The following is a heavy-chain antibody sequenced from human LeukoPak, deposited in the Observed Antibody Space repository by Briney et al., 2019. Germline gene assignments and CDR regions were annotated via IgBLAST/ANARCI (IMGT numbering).Heavy chain of an antibody. V-gene: IGHV3-30*18. CDR3: AKGHSAARPRYYCYGMDV. CDR1: GFTFSSYG. Sequence: GRSLRLSCAASGFTFSSYGMHWVRQAPGKGLEWVAVISYDGSNKYYADSVKGRFTISRDNSKNTLYLQMNSLRAEDTAVYYCAKGHSAARPRYYCYGMDVWGQGTTVTVSS. D-gene: IGHD6-6*01. J-gene: IGHJ6*02. CDR2: ISYDGSNK.